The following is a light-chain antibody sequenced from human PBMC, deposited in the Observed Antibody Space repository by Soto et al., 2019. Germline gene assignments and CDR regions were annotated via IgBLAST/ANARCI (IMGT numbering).Light chain of an antibody. CDR3: QQYNDKWT. CDR2: KAS. Sequence: DIQMTQSPSTLSASVGDRVTITCRASQSISSWLAWYQQKPGKAPKLLIYKASTLQSGVPSRFSGSGSGTEFTLAISSLQHDDSATYYCQQYNDKWTFGQGTKVEIK. V-gene: IGKV1-5*03. CDR1: QSISSW. J-gene: IGKJ1*01.